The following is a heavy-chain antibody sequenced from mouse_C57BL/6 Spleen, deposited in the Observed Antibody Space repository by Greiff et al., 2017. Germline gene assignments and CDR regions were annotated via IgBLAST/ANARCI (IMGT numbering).Heavy chain of an antibody. Sequence: QVQLKESGPELVKPGASVKISCKASGYAFSSSWMNWVKQRPGKGLEWIGRIYPGDGDTNYNGKFKGKATLTADKSSSTAYMQLSSLTSEDSAVYFCARSGSGGYYGSSFAYWGQGTLVTISA. CDR2: IYPGDGDT. CDR1: GYAFSSSW. D-gene: IGHD1-1*01. J-gene: IGHJ3*01. CDR3: ARSGSGGYYGSSFAY. V-gene: IGHV1-82*01.